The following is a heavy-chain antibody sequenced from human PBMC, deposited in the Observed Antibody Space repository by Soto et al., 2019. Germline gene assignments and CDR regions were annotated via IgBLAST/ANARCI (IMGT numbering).Heavy chain of an antibody. Sequence: ASVKVSCKASGYTFTSYGISWVRQAPGQGLEWMGWISAYNGNTNYAQKLQGRVTMTTDTSTSTAYMELRSLRSDDTAVYYCARALDFWSGYYMGYFDYWGQGTLVTVS. D-gene: IGHD3-3*01. CDR2: ISAYNGNT. J-gene: IGHJ4*02. CDR3: ARALDFWSGYYMGYFDY. V-gene: IGHV1-18*01. CDR1: GYTFTSYG.